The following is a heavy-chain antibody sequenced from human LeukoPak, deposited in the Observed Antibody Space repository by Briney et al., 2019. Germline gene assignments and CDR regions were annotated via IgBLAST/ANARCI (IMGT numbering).Heavy chain of an antibody. Sequence: PSETLSLTGAVYGGSFSGSNWSWLRPPPGRGLEWIAEIYHSGSTNYNPSLKGRVTISLDTSKNQFSLKLSSVTAADTAVYYCARGTDDSGGYYLDHWGQGTLVTVSS. CDR2: IYHSGST. V-gene: IGHV4-34*01. CDR3: ARGTDDSGGYYLDH. D-gene: IGHD3-22*01. CDR1: GGSFSGSN. J-gene: IGHJ4*02.